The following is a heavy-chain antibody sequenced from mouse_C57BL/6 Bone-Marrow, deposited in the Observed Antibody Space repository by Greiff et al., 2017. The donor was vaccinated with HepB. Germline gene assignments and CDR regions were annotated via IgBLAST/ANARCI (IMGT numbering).Heavy chain of an antibody. Sequence: EVMLVESGPGLAKPSQTLSLTCSVTGYSITSDYWNWIRKFPGNKLEYMGYISYSGSTYYTPSLKSRISITRDTSKNQYYLQWNSVTTEDTATYYCARYYSNYYAMDYWGQGTAVTVSS. D-gene: IGHD2-5*01. J-gene: IGHJ4*01. CDR2: ISYSGST. CDR1: GYSITSDY. CDR3: ARYYSNYYAMDY. V-gene: IGHV3-8*01.